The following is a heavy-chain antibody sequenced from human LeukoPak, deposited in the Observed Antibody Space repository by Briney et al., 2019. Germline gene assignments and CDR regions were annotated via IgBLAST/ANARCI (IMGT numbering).Heavy chain of an antibody. CDR1: EFTFSTYW. Sequence: GGSLRLSCAATEFTFSTYWMSCVRQAPGKGLEWVANMRQDGSEKYYLGSLNGRFTISRDNAKNSLYLQMNSLTVEDTALYYCARDRNPRDNYFDYWGQGTLVTVSS. J-gene: IGHJ4*02. CDR3: ARDRNPRDNYFDY. V-gene: IGHV3-7*01. D-gene: IGHD1-14*01. CDR2: MRQDGSEK.